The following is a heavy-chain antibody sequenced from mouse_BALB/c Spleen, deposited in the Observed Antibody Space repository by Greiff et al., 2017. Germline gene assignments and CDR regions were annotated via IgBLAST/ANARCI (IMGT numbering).Heavy chain of an antibody. V-gene: IGHV1S81*02. CDR2: INPSNGRT. CDR3: ARARNYYAMDY. J-gene: IGHJ4*01. CDR1: GYTFTSYW. Sequence: QVQLQQPGAELVKPGASVKLSCKASGYTFTSYWMHWVKQRPGQGLEWIGEINPSNGRTNYNEKFKSKATLTVDKSSSTAYMQLSSLTSADSAVYYCARARNYYAMDYWGQGTSVTVSS.